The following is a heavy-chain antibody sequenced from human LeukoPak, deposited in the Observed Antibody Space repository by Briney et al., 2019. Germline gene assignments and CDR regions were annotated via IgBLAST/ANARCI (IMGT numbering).Heavy chain of an antibody. CDR3: ASRRSHYYYYMDV. V-gene: IGHV4-4*02. CDR2: IYHSGST. J-gene: IGHJ6*03. CDR1: GGSISSSNW. Sequence: PSETLSLTCAVSGGSISSSNWWSWVRQPPGKGLEWIGEIYHSGSTNYNPSLKSRVTISVDKSKNQFSLKLSSVTAADTAVHYCASRRSHYYYYMDVWGKGTTVTVSS.